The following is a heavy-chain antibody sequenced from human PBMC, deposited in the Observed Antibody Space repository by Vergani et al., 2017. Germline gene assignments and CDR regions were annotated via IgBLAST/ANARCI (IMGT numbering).Heavy chain of an antibody. CDR2: IFSNDEK. D-gene: IGHD4-17*01. CDR3: ARIGHGDYPYYFDY. Sequence: QVTLRESGPALVKPTQTLTLTCTFSGFSLSTSGMCVSWIRQPPGKALEWLAHIFSNDEKSYSTSLKSRLTISKDTSKSQVVLTMTNMDPVDTATYYCARIGHGDYPYYFDYWGQGTLVTVSS. J-gene: IGHJ4*02. CDR1: GFSLSTSGMC. V-gene: IGHV2-26*01.